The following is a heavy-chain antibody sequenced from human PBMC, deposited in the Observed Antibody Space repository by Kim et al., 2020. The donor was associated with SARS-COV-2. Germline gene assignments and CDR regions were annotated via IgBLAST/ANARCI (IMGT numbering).Heavy chain of an antibody. Sequence: GGSLRLSCAASGFTFSSYAMSWVRQAPGKGLEWVSVIYSGGSSTYYADSVKGRFTISRDNSKNTLYLQMNSLRAEDTAVYYCAKDQGNEPPLDYWGQGTLVTVSS. D-gene: IGHD3-10*01. CDR3: AKDQGNEPPLDY. J-gene: IGHJ4*02. CDR1: GFTFSSYA. V-gene: IGHV3-23*03. CDR2: IYSGGSST.